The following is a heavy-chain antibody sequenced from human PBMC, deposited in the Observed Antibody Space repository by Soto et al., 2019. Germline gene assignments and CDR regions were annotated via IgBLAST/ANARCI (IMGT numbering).Heavy chain of an antibody. Sequence: EVQLLESGGGLVQPGESLRLSCAVSGFTFSNYAMSWVRQVPGKGLEWVSTISGIGGSTYYPDSVKGRFTISRDNSKNTLYLQMNGLRAEDTAVYYCVKQQMRYIRAFDYWGQGTLVTVSS. CDR2: ISGIGGST. CDR1: GFTFSNYA. D-gene: IGHD5-18*01. V-gene: IGHV3-23*01. J-gene: IGHJ4*02. CDR3: VKQQMRYIRAFDY.